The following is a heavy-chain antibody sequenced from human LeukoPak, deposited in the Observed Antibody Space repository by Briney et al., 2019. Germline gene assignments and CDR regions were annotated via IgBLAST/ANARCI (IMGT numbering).Heavy chain of an antibody. CDR1: GFTFSSYT. J-gene: IGHJ4*02. V-gene: IGHV3-23*01. D-gene: IGHD7-27*01. CDR3: AKDGGLWVSAHWGDS. Sequence: EGSLRLSCAASGFTFSSYTMSWVRQAPGKGLEWVSTITTSDGNTYYADSVKGRFTVSRDNSKNTLYLQMNSLRAEDTAVYYCAKDGGLWVSAHWGDSWGRGTLVTVSS. CDR2: ITTSDGNT.